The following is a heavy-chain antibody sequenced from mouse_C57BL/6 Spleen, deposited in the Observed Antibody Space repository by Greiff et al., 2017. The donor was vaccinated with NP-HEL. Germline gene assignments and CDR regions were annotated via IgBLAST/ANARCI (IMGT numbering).Heavy chain of an antibody. CDR1: GFNIKDYY. J-gene: IGHJ2*01. CDR2: IDPEDGDT. CDR3: TTLYYGSPFDY. D-gene: IGHD1-1*01. V-gene: IGHV14-1*01. Sequence: VQLQQSGAALVRPGASVKLSCTASGFNIKDYYLHWVKQRPEQGLEWIGRIDPEDGDTEYAPKFPGKATMTADTPSNTAYLQLSSLTSEDTAVYYCTTLYYGSPFDYWGQGTTLTVSS.